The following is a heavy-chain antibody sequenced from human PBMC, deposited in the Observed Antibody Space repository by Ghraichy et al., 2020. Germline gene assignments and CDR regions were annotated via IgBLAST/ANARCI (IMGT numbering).Heavy chain of an antibody. CDR2: INHSGST. D-gene: IGHD5-18*01. Sequence: SETLSLTCAVYGGSFSGYYWSWIRQPPGKGLEWIGEINHSGSTNYNPSLKSRVTISVDTSKNQFSLKLSSVTAADTAVYYCARGDTAMVTPDYWGQGTLVTVSS. CDR3: ARGDTAMVTPDY. V-gene: IGHV4-34*01. CDR1: GGSFSGYY. J-gene: IGHJ4*02.